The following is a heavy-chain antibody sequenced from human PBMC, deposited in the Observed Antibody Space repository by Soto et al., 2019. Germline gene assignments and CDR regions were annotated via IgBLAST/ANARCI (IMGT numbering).Heavy chain of an antibody. CDR3: ARQVLYCSSTSCYSYYYYYYMDV. J-gene: IGHJ6*03. CDR2: IYNSGST. V-gene: IGHV4-39*01. CDR1: GGSISSSSYY. Sequence: PTETLSLTCTVSGGSISSSSYYWGWIRQPPEKGQEWIGSIYNSGSTYYNPSLKSRVTISVDTSKNQFSLKLSSVTAADTAVYYCARQVLYCSSTSCYSYYYYYYMDVWGKGTTVTVSS. D-gene: IGHD2-2*01.